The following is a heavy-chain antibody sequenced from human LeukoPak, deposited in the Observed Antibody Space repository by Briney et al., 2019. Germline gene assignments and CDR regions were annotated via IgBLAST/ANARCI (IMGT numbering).Heavy chain of an antibody. V-gene: IGHV3-15*01. CDR2: IKSKTDGGTT. CDR3: TTEIVVVITQGKIDY. J-gene: IGHJ4*02. Sequence: GGSLRLSCAASGFTFSSYSMNWVRQAPGKGLEWVGRIKSKTDGGTTDYAAPVKGRFTISRDDSKNTLYLQMNSLKTEDTAVYYCTTEIVVVITQGKIDYWGQGTLVIVSS. CDR1: GFTFSSYS. D-gene: IGHD3-22*01.